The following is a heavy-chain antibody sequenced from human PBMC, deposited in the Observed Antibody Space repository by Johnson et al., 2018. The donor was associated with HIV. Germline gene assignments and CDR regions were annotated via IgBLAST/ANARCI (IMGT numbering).Heavy chain of an antibody. V-gene: IGHV3-20*04. D-gene: IGHD1-26*01. CDR1: GFTFSSYG. J-gene: IGHJ3*02. Sequence: VQLVESGGGLVQPGGSLRLSCAASGFTFSSYGLSWVRQAPGKGLEWVSGINWNGGSTGYADSVKGRCTISRDNDKKSLYLQMNSLRAEDTAFYYCARRDSGSLSFDIWGQGTMVTVSS. CDR3: ARRDSGSLSFDI. CDR2: INWNGGST.